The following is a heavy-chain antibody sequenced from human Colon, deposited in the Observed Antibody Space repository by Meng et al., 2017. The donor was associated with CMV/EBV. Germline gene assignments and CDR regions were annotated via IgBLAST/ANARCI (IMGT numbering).Heavy chain of an antibody. J-gene: IGHJ6*02. CDR3: ARDQTTESYYYYGMDV. Sequence: GSLRLSCAASGFTFSFHWMHWVRQTPGKGLMWIGYIYYSGSTNYNPSLKSRVTISVDTSKNQFSLKLSSVTAADTAVYYCARDQTTESYYYYGMDVWGQGTTVTVSS. V-gene: IGHV4-59*11. CDR2: IYYSGST. D-gene: IGHD4-11*01. CDR1: GFTFSFHW.